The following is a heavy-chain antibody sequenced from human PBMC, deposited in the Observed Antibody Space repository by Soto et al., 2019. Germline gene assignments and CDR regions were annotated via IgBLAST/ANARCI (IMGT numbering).Heavy chain of an antibody. J-gene: IGHJ4*02. Sequence: QVQLVQSGAEVKKPGSSVKVSCKASGGAFTNDIITWVRQAPGQGLEWVGRIIPLLDITNYAQKFQGRVTIPADKSTCTAFMELNSLISEDTAVYYCARDSPIGSAFSGYDAIDYWGQGTLVTVSS. CDR3: ARDSPIGSAFSGYDAIDY. D-gene: IGHD5-12*01. CDR1: GGAFTNDI. V-gene: IGHV1-69*08. CDR2: IIPLLDIT.